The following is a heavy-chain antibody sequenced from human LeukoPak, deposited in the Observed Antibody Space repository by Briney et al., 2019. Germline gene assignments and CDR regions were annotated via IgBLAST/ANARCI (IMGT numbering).Heavy chain of an antibody. CDR2: ISSSGSTI. V-gene: IGHV3-48*03. D-gene: IGHD3-16*01. CDR3: ARRRGNFDY. J-gene: IGHJ4*02. Sequence: GGSLRLSCVVSGFTFSSYEMNWVRQAPGKGLEWLSYISSSGSTIYYADSVKGRFTISRDNAKSSLYLQMNSLRAEDTAVYYCARRRGNFDYWGQGTLVTVSS. CDR1: GFTFSSYE.